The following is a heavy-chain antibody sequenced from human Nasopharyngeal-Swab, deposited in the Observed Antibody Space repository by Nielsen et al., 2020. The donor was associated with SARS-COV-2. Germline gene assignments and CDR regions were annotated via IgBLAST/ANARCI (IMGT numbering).Heavy chain of an antibody. Sequence: GESLKISCAASGFTFSSYAMSWVRQAPGKGLEWVSAISGSGGSTYYADSVKGRFTISRDNSKNTLYLQMNSLRAEDTAVYYCAKGRSGSSTSCYNYWGQGTLVTVSS. CDR2: ISGSGGST. V-gene: IGHV3-23*01. J-gene: IGHJ4*02. CDR3: AKGRSGSSTSCYNY. CDR1: GFTFSSYA. D-gene: IGHD2-2*02.